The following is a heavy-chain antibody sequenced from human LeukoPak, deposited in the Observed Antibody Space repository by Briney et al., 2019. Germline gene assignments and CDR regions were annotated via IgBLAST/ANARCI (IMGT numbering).Heavy chain of an antibody. V-gene: IGHV4-59*01. J-gene: IGHJ5*02. Sequence: SETLSLTCSVSGGSISTYYWTWIRQPPGKGLEWIGYIYYSGSTNYNPSLKSRVTISLDTSKNQFSLKLSSVTAADTAVYYCARGGYYGSGNDFRFDPWGQGTLVTVSS. CDR1: GGSISTYY. D-gene: IGHD3-10*01. CDR2: IYYSGST. CDR3: ARGGYYGSGNDFRFDP.